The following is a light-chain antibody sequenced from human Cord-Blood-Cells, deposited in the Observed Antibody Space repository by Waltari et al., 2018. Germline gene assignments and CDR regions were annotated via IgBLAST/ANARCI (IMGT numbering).Light chain of an antibody. J-gene: IGKJ2*01. CDR2: TAS. Sequence: DIQMTQSPSTLSAAVGDRVTITCPASQSISSWLAWYQQKPGKAPKLLIYTASSLESGVPSRFSGSGSGTEFTLTMSSLQPEDFATYYCQQYNSYPDTFGQGTKLEIK. CDR1: QSISSW. CDR3: QQYNSYPDT. V-gene: IGKV1-5*03.